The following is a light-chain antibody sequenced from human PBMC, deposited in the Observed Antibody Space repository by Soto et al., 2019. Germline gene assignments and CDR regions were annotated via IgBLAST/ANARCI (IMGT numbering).Light chain of an antibody. CDR3: QHYGGMWT. V-gene: IGKV1-6*01. J-gene: IGKJ1*01. CDR2: AAS. Sequence: AIQMTQSPSSLSASVGDRVTITCRASQGIRNDLGWYQQKPGKAPKLLIYAASSLQSGVPSRFSGSGSGTEFILTISSLQPDDFATYWCQHYGGMWTFGQGTKVDIK. CDR1: QGIRND.